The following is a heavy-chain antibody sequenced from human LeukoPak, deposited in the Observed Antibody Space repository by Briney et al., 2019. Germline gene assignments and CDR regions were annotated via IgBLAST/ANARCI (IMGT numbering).Heavy chain of an antibody. CDR1: GFTFSSFW. Sequence: GGSLRLSCAASGFTFSSFWMSWVRQAPGKGLEWVANIKQDGSEKYYVDSVKGRFTVSRDNAKNSLYLQMNSLRAEDTAVYYCARDPKMIYRIMGTTGYFDYWGQGTLVTVSS. CDR2: IKQDGSEK. V-gene: IGHV3-7*01. D-gene: IGHD1-26*01. CDR3: ARDPKMIYRIMGTTGYFDY. J-gene: IGHJ4*02.